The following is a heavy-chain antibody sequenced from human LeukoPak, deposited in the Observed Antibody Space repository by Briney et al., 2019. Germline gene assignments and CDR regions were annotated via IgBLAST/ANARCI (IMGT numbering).Heavy chain of an antibody. V-gene: IGHV1-18*01. J-gene: IGHJ4*02. CDR3: ARDLTDFWSGYYTGGEVDY. CDR2: ISAYNGNT. CDR1: GYTFTSYG. D-gene: IGHD3-3*01. Sequence: VASVKVSCKASGYTFTSYGISWVRQAPGQGLEWMGWISAYNGNTNYAQKLQGRVTMTTDTSTSTAYMELRSLRSEDTAVYYCARDLTDFWSGYYTGGEVDYWGQGTLVTVSS.